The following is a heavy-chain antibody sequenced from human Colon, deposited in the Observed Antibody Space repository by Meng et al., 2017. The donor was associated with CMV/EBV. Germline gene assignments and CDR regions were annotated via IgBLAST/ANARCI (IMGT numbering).Heavy chain of an antibody. CDR2: LYPGASET. D-gene: IGHD4-23*01. V-gene: IGHV5-51*01. J-gene: IGHJ4*02. CDR3: VRRAGTVTWDFGDSYFDN. Sequence: FTTPWIGWVRQMSGKGLEWMGILYPGASETRYSPSFQGHVTFSADKSSGTAFLQWSSLKASDTAIYYCVRRAGTVTWDFGDSYFDNWGQGTLVTVSS. CDR1: FTTPW.